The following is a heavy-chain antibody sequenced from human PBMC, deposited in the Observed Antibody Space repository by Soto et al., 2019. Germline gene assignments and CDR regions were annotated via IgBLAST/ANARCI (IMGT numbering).Heavy chain of an antibody. V-gene: IGHV1-18*01. CDR3: ARDEVERYYDFWSGFSVASDY. J-gene: IGHJ4*02. D-gene: IGHD3-3*01. CDR2: ISTYNGNT. CDR1: GYTFITYG. Sequence: AASVKVSCKASGYTFITYGVSWVRQAPGQGLDWLGWISTYNGNTRYAERLQGRVTMTTDTTTNTAYMELRSLRSDDTAVYYCARDEVERYYDFWSGFSVASDYWGQGTLVTVSS.